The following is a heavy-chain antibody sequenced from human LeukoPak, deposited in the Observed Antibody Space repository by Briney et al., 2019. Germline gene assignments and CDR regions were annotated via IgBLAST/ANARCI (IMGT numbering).Heavy chain of an antibody. J-gene: IGHJ4*02. Sequence: SETLSLTCTVSGGSISSYYWSWIRQPPGKGLEWIGYIYYSGSTNYNPSLKSRVTISVDTSKNQFSLKLSSVTAADTAVYYCARGRRGYYYGYYFDYWGQGTLVTVSS. CDR2: IYYSGST. CDR3: ARGRRGYYYGYYFDY. CDR1: GGSISSYY. D-gene: IGHD3-22*01. V-gene: IGHV4-59*12.